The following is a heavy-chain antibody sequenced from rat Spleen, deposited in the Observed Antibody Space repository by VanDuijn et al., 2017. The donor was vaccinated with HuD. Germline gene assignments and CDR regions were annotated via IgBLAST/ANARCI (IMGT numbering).Heavy chain of an antibody. CDR1: GYSITSSLR. V-gene: IGHV3-3*01. J-gene: IGHJ3*01. CDR3: ATSEGVHYYLPFAY. Sequence: VQLKESGPDLVQPSQSLSLTCSVIGYSITSSLRWNWIRKLPGNKLEWIGYINSAGSTVYNPSLKSRISITRDTSKNQFFLQVNSVSTEDTATYYCATSEGVHYYLPFAYWGQGTLVTVSS. CDR2: INSAGST. D-gene: IGHD1-1*01.